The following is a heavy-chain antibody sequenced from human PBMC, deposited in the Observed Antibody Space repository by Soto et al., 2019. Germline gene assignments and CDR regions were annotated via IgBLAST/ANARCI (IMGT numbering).Heavy chain of an antibody. Sequence: SVKVSCKASGGTFSSYTISWVRQAPGQGLEWMGRIIPILGIANYAQKFQGRVTITADKSTSTAYMELSSLRSEDTAVYYCARRVVPAEVWFDPWGQGTLVNVSS. J-gene: IGHJ5*02. V-gene: IGHV1-69*02. D-gene: IGHD2-2*01. CDR1: GGTFSSYT. CDR2: IIPILGIA. CDR3: ARRVVPAEVWFDP.